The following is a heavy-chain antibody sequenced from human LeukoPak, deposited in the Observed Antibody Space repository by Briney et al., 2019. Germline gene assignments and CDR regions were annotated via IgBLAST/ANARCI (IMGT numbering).Heavy chain of an antibody. V-gene: IGHV3-74*03. CDR3: ARAPPSNGYAYHFDI. CDR2: IYSDGSIT. CDR1: DFTFSNYW. J-gene: IGHJ3*02. D-gene: IGHD5-18*01. Sequence: RPGGSLRLSCAASDFTFSNYWMHWVRQAPGKGLVWVSRIYSDGSITTYTDSVKGRFTISRDNARNTLYLHMNSLRVEDTAVYYCARAPPSNGYAYHFDIWGQGTMVTVSS.